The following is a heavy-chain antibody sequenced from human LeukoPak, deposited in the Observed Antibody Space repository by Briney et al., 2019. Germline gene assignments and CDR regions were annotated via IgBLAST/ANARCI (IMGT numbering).Heavy chain of an antibody. CDR1: VFTFSSYA. CDR2: ISYDGSNK. D-gene: IGHD5-18*01. J-gene: IGHJ4*02. V-gene: IGHV3-30-3*01. CDR3: ASRKDTPHLPDY. Sequence: GRSLRLSCAASVFTFSSYAMHWVRPAPGKGLEWVAVISYDGSNKYYADAVKGRFTISRDKSKNTLYLQMNSRRAEDTAVYYCASRKDTPHLPDYWGQGTLVTVSS.